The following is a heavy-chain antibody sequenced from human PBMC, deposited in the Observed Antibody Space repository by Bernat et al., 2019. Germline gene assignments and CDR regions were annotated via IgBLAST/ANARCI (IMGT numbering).Heavy chain of an antibody. J-gene: IGHJ4*02. D-gene: IGHD3-10*01. CDR1: GFTFSNAW. CDR3: SSYGLGKEFDY. Sequence: EVQLVESGGGLVKPGGSLRLSCAASGFTFSNAWMSWVRQAPGKGLEWVGRIKRSSDDGTTEYAAPVKGRFTISRDDSKNTLYLQMNSLKTEDTAVYYCSSYGLGKEFDYWGQGTLVTVSS. CDR2: IKRSSDDGTT. V-gene: IGHV3-15*01.